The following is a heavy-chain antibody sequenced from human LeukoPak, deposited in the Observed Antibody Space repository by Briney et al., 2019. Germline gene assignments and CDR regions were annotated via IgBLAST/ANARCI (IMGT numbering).Heavy chain of an antibody. CDR1: GFTFSNYA. J-gene: IGHJ4*02. Sequence: PGGSLRLSCAASGFTFSNYAMNWVRQAPGKGLEWVSYISSSSSTIYYADSVKGRFTISRDNAKNSLYLQMNSLRAEDTAVYYCAKDLPFSYYYDSSGYRASGYWGQGTLVTVSS. CDR3: AKDLPFSYYYDSSGYRASGY. CDR2: ISSSSSTI. D-gene: IGHD3-22*01. V-gene: IGHV3-48*01.